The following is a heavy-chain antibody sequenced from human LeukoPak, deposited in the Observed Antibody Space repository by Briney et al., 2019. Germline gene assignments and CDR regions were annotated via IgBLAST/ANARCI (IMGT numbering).Heavy chain of an antibody. V-gene: IGHV3-53*01. D-gene: IGHD2-21*01. CDR1: GITVSSNY. CDR3: ARVADTHIFDY. J-gene: IGHJ4*02. CDR2: IYRGTPT. Sequence: GGSLRLSCEASGITVSSNYMSWVRQAPVKGLEWVSVIYRGTPTDYADSVKDRFTISRDNSRNTLYLQVNSLRAEDTALYYCARVADTHIFDYWGQGTLDTVSS.